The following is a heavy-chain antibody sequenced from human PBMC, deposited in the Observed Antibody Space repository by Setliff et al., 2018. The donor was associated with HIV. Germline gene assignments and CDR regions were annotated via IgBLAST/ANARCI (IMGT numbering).Heavy chain of an antibody. J-gene: IGHJ6*03. V-gene: IGHV4-34*01. CDR2: INHSGST. Sequence: PSETLSLTCAVYGGSFSGYYWSWIRQPPGKGLEWIGEINHSGSTNYNPSLTSRVTISVDMSKNQFSLKLSSVTAADTAVYYCARGLPYYYGSGRRSYYYMDVRGKGTTVTVSS. D-gene: IGHD3-10*01. CDR3: ARGLPYYYGSGRRSYYYMDV. CDR1: GGSFSGYY.